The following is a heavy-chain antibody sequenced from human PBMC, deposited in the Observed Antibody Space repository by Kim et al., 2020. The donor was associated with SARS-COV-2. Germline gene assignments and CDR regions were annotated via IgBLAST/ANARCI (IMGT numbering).Heavy chain of an antibody. D-gene: IGHD6-13*01. V-gene: IGHV5-51*01. J-gene: IGHJ5*02. Sequence: RYSPSFQGQVTISADKSISTAYLQCSSLKASDTAMYYCARHSSWANWFDPWGQGTLVTVSS. CDR3: ARHSSWANWFDP.